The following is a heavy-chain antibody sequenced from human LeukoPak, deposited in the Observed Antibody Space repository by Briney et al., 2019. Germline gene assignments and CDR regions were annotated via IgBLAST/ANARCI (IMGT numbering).Heavy chain of an antibody. CDR3: AREPSSGSVSSWYPLDY. J-gene: IGHJ4*02. CDR1: GFTFSTYS. Sequence: GGSLRLSCAASGFTFSTYSMNWVRQAPGKGLEWVSYIGRSSSPIYYADSVKGRFTISRDNAKNSLYLQMNGLRAEDTAVYYCAREPSSGSVSSWYPLDYWGQGTLVTVSS. V-gene: IGHV3-48*01. CDR2: IGRSSSPI. D-gene: IGHD6-13*01.